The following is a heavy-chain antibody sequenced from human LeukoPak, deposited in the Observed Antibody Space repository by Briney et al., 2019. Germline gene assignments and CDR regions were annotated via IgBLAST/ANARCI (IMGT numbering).Heavy chain of an antibody. CDR1: GFNLSAYY. CDR2: LKNDCRGT. CDR3: APTTLETQYFDR. D-gene: IGHD4-23*01. J-gene: IGHJ4*02. V-gene: IGHV3-74*03. Sequence: GETLRLSCAASGFNLSAYYMDWVRQGPGKGLVWVSRLKNDCRGTKYADSVKSRFTIFRDDEKNIPYLQMTSLTVEDAAVYYCAPTTLETQYFDRWGQGTLVTVSS.